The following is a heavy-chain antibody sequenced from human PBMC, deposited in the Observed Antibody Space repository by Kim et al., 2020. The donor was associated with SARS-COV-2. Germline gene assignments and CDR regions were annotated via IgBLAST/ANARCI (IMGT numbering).Heavy chain of an antibody. CDR3: ARGGYCSGGSCYSLYYYYYYGMDV. J-gene: IGHJ6*02. CDR1: GGSISSGGYY. CDR2: IYYSGST. V-gene: IGHV4-31*03. D-gene: IGHD2-15*01. Sequence: SETLSLTCTVSGGSISSGGYYWSWIRQHPGKGLEWIGYIYYSGSTYYNPSLKSRVTISVDTSKNQFSLKLSSVTAAGTAVYYCARGGYCSGGSCYSLYYYYYYGMDVWGQGTTVTVSS.